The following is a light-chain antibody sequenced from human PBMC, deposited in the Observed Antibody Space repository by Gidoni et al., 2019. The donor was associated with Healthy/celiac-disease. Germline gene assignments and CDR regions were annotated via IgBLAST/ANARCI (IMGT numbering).Light chain of an antibody. CDR3: QQYGSSQWT. V-gene: IGKV3-20*01. J-gene: IGKJ2*02. Sequence: EIVLTQSPGTLSLSPGERATLSCRASQSVSSSYLAWYQQKPGQAPRLLIYGASSRATGIQDRVSGSGSGTDFTLTISRLEPEDFAVYYCQQYGSSQWTFGQGTKLEIK. CDR1: QSVSSSY. CDR2: GAS.